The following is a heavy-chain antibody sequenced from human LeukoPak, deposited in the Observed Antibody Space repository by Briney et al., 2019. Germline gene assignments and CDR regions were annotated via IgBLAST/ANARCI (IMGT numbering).Heavy chain of an antibody. CDR2: IYSGGST. V-gene: IGHV3-53*01. D-gene: IGHD1-26*01. CDR3: ARFPLNLIVGAPQKAFDI. CDR1: GFTVNSNY. Sequence: GGSLRLSCAASGFTVNSNYMSWVRQAPGKGLEWVSVIYSGGSTYYADSVKGRFTISRDNSKNTLYLQMNSLRAEDTAVYYCARFPLNLIVGAPQKAFDIWGQGTMVTVSS. J-gene: IGHJ3*02.